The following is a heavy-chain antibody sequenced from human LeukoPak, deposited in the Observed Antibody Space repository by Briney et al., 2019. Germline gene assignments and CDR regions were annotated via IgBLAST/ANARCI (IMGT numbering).Heavy chain of an antibody. CDR3: ARGPYDFWSGYYTGNGYFDY. CDR1: GGSFSGYY. Sequence: SETLSLTCAVYGGSFSGYYWSWIRQPPGKGLEWIGEINHSGSTNYNPSLKSRVTISVDTSKNQFSLKLSSVTAADTAAYYCARGPYDFWSGYYTGNGYFDYWGQGTLVTVSS. V-gene: IGHV4-34*01. CDR2: INHSGST. D-gene: IGHD3-3*01. J-gene: IGHJ4*02.